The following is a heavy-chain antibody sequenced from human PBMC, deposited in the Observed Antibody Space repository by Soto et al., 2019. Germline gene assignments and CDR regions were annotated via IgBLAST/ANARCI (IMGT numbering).Heavy chain of an antibody. D-gene: IGHD3-3*01. CDR1: GGSISSLY. CDR2: IYYSGST. V-gene: IGHV4-59*11. CDR3: ARVLFGRGNWFDP. Sequence: PSETLSLTCTVSGGSISSLYWSRIRQPPGKGLEWIGYIYYSGSTNYNPSLKSRVTISVDTSKNQFSLKLNSVTAADTAVYYCARVLFGRGNWFDPWGQGTLVTVSS. J-gene: IGHJ5*02.